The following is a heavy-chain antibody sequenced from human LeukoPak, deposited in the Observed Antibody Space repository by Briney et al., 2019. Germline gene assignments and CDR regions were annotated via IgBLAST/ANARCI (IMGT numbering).Heavy chain of an antibody. CDR3: ARRAAARKYYFDY. Sequence: SETLSLTCAVYGGSFSGYYWSWILQPPGKGLEWIGEINHSGSTNYNPSLKSRVTISVDTPKNQFSLKLSSVTAADTAVYYCARRAAARKYYFDYWGQGSLVTVSS. V-gene: IGHV4-34*01. J-gene: IGHJ4*02. D-gene: IGHD6-13*01. CDR2: INHSGST. CDR1: GGSFSGYY.